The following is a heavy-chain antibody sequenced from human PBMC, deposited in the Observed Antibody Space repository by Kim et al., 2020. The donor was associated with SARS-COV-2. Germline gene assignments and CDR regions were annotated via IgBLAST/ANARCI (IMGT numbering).Heavy chain of an antibody. D-gene: IGHD2-2*01. V-gene: IGHV4-61*01. CDR2: IYYSGST. CDR1: GGSVSSGSYY. J-gene: IGHJ3*02. Sequence: SETLSLTCTVYGGSVSSGSYYWSWIRQPPGKGLEWIGYIYYSGSTNYNPSLKSRVTISVDTSKNQFSLKLSSVTAADTAVYYCASHFVVVVPAAMWEGRFDNWGQGTMVTVSS. CDR3: ASHFVVVVPAAMWEGRFDN.